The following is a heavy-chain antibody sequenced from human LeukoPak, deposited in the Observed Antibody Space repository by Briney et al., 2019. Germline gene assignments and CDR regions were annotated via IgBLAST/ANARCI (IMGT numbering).Heavy chain of an antibody. D-gene: IGHD2-2*01. V-gene: IGHV3-23*01. CDR1: GFTSSDYT. J-gene: IGHJ4*02. Sequence: PGGSLRLSCAASGFTSSDYTMNWVRQAPGKGLEWVSGISVSDDSTYYAGSVKGRFTMSRDNSNNMLYLQMNSLRAEDTAVYYCAKDRYCSSTNCPYDYWGQGTLVTVSS. CDR2: ISVSDDST. CDR3: AKDRYCSSTNCPYDY.